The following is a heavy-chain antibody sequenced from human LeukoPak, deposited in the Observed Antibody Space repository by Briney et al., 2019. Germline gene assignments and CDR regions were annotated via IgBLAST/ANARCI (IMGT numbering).Heavy chain of an antibody. CDR2: IKQDGSDK. D-gene: IGHD3-10*01. V-gene: IGHV3-7*01. CDR1: GFTFSTYW. Sequence: GGSLRLSCAASGFTFSTYWMSWVRQAPGKGLEWVANIKQDGSDKYYVDSVKGRFTISRDNAKNSLYLQMNSLRAKDTAVYYCAKAPPARAHYYFDYWGQGTLVTVSS. J-gene: IGHJ4*02. CDR3: AKAPPARAHYYFDY.